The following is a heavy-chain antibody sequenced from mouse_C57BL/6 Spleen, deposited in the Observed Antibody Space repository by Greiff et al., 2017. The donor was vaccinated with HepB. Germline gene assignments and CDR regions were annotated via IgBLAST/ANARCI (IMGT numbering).Heavy chain of an antibody. D-gene: IGHD1-1*01. CDR3: ARDGTTVVPAY. Sequence: EVQGVESRGGLVKPGGSLKLSCAASGFTFSSYAMSWVRQTPEKRLEWVATISDGGSYTYYPDNVKGRFTISRDNAKNNLYLQMSHLKSEDTAMYYCARDGTTVVPAYWGQGTLVTVSA. V-gene: IGHV5-4*01. J-gene: IGHJ3*01. CDR2: ISDGGSYT. CDR1: GFTFSSYA.